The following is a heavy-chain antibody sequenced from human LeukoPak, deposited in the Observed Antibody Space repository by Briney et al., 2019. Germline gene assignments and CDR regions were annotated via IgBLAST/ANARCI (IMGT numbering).Heavy chain of an antibody. CDR2: IYYSGST. Sequence: SETLSLTCSVSGGSISRYYWSWIRQPPGKGLEWIGYIYYSGSTNYNPSLKSRVTISVDTSKNQFSLKLSSVTAADTAVYYCARPGSYGSWFDPWGQGTLVTVSS. D-gene: IGHD3-10*01. J-gene: IGHJ5*02. CDR3: ARPGSYGSWFDP. V-gene: IGHV4-59*08. CDR1: GGSISRYY.